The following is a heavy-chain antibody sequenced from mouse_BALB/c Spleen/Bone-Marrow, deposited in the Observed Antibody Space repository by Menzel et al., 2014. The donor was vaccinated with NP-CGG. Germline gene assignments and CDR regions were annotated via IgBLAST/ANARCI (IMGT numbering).Heavy chain of an antibody. D-gene: IGHD1-1*01. Sequence: VQLKESGPELVKPGASVKMSCKASGYTFTSYVMHWVKQKPGQGLEWIGYINPYNDGTKYNEKFKGKATLTSDKSSSTAYMKLSSLTSEDSAVYYCARWGIIYYYGSSPYAMDYWGQGTSVTVSS. CDR3: ARWGIIYYYGSSPYAMDY. V-gene: IGHV1-14*01. J-gene: IGHJ4*01. CDR2: INPYNDGT. CDR1: GYTFTSYV.